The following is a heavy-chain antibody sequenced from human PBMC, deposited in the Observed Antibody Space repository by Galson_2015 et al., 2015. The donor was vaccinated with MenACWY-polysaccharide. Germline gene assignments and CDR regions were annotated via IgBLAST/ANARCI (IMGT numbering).Heavy chain of an antibody. J-gene: IGHJ3*02. CDR1: GFTFNSYW. V-gene: IGHV3-74*01. CDR3: ARDDHGRGLETTISRKNDAFDI. Sequence: SLRLSCAASGFTFNSYWMHWVRQAPGEGLVWVSRISTDGSSTSYADSVKGRFTISRDNAKNTLYLQMNSLKADDTAVYYCARDDHGRGLETTISRKNDAFDIWGQWTMVTVSS. CDR2: ISTDGSST. D-gene: IGHD1-1*01.